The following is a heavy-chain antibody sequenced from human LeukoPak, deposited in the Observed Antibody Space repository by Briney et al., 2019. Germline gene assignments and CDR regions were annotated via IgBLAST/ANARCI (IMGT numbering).Heavy chain of an antibody. CDR1: GGSISSYY. J-gene: IGHJ6*03. D-gene: IGHD3-22*01. CDR2: IYYSGST. CDR3: ARGVSYSSGFSRYYYYMDV. V-gene: IGHV4-59*12. Sequence: SETLSLTCTVSGGSISSYYWSWIRQPPGKGLEWIGYIYYSGSTNYNPSLKSRVTISVDTSKNQFSLKLSSVTAADTAVYYCARGVSYSSGFSRYYYYMDVWGKGTTVTVSS.